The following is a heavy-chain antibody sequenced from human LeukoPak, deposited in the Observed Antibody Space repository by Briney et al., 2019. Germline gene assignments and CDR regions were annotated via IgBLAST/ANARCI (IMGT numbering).Heavy chain of an antibody. J-gene: IGHJ4*02. D-gene: IGHD6-13*01. Sequence: GGSLRLSCAASGFTFRSYSMKWVRQAPGKGLEWVSSISSSSSYIYYADSVKGRFTISRDNAKNLLYLQMNSLRVEDTAVYYCARYSDTGYSSSWYSTPFDYWGQGTLVTVSS. V-gene: IGHV3-21*06. CDR3: ARYSDTGYSSSWYSTPFDY. CDR1: GFTFRSYS. CDR2: ISSSSSYI.